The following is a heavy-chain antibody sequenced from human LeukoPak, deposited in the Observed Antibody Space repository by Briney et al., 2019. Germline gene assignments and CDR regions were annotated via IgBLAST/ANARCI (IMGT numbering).Heavy chain of an antibody. CDR3: ARDLTIEPIQLWFSFDP. D-gene: IGHD5-18*01. J-gene: IGHJ5*02. V-gene: IGHV1-8*01. CDR1: GYTFTSYD. Sequence: ASVKVSCKASGYTFTSYDINWVRRATGQGLEWMGWMNPNSGNTGYAQKFQGRVTMTRNTSISTAYMELSSLRSEDTAVYYCARDLTIEPIQLWFSFDPWGQGTLVTVSS. CDR2: MNPNSGNT.